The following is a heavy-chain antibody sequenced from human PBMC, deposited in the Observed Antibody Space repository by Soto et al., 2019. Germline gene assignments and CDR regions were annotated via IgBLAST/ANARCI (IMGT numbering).Heavy chain of an antibody. CDR2: VNHDGRT. V-gene: IGHV4-4*02. D-gene: IGHD3-16*02. J-gene: IGHJ4*02. CDR3: AGSTSYRLDD. CDR1: SRSISSNW. Sequence: QVQLQESGPGLVKPSGTLSLTCVVSSRSISSNWWSWVRQPPGKGLGWSGEVNHDGRTNTNPSLESRVTMSVDKSRNQCSPNLNSVTAADTAVYYCAGSTSYRLDDWGQGTLVTVSS.